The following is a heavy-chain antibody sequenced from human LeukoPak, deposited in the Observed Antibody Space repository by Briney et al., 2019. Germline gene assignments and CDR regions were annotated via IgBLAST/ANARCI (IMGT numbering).Heavy chain of an antibody. D-gene: IGHD3-9*01. Sequence: SETLSLTCTVSGGSISSYYWSWIRQPPGKGLEWIGYIYYSGSTNYNPSLKSRVTISVDTSKNQFSLKLSSVTAADTAVYYCARHEADYDILTGYYRARAFDIWGQGTMVTVSS. CDR2: IYYSGST. J-gene: IGHJ3*02. CDR1: GGSISSYY. V-gene: IGHV4-59*08. CDR3: ARHEADYDILTGYYRARAFDI.